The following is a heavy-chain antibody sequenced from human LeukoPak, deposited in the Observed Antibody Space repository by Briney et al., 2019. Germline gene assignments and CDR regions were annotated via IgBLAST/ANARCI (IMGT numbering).Heavy chain of an antibody. D-gene: IGHD6-13*01. CDR1: GGSINSNSYF. Sequence: SETLSLTCTVSGGSINSNSYFWGWIRQTPGKGLEWIGNIYNTGTTSYNPSLKTRITISVDTSKVHFSLSLRSVTAADTAVYFCARSRIAAAGTEYFHHWGRGTRVSVSS. CDR2: IYNTGTT. CDR3: ARSRIAAAGTEYFHH. J-gene: IGHJ1*01. V-gene: IGHV4-39*02.